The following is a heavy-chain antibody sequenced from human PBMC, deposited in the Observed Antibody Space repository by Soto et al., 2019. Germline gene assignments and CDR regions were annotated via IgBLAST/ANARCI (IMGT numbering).Heavy chain of an antibody. CDR1: GFTLDDYG. Sequence: EVQLVESGGGVVRPGGSLRLSCAASGFTLDDYGMSRVRQAPGKGLEWVSGINWNGGSTGYADSVKGRFTISRDNAKNSLYLQMNSLRAEDTALYYCARAGEQTTGYYFDYWGQGTLVTVSS. CDR3: ARAGEQTTGYYFDY. V-gene: IGHV3-20*04. J-gene: IGHJ4*02. CDR2: INWNGGST. D-gene: IGHD1-1*01.